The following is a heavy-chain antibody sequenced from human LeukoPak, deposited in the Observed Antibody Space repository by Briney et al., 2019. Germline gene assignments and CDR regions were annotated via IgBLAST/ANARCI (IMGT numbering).Heavy chain of an antibody. CDR2: ISGSGGTT. CDR1: GFTFSSYA. J-gene: IGHJ4*02. D-gene: IGHD6-6*01. CDR3: AGSIAARPLGY. V-gene: IGHV3-23*01. Sequence: GESLRLSCAASGFTFSSYAMSWVRQAPGKGLEWVSGISGSGGTTYYADSVKGRFTISRDKSKNTLYLQMNSLRAEDTAVYYCAGSIAARPLGYWGQGTLVTVSS.